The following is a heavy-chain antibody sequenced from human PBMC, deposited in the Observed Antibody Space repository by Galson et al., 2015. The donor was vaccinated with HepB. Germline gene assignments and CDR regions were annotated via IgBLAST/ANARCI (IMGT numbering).Heavy chain of an antibody. CDR1: GYTFTSYG. CDR3: ARGSSVVVSTATYYFDY. V-gene: IGHV1-18*04. J-gene: IGHJ4*02. Sequence: SVKVSCKASGYTFTSYGISWVRQAPGQGLEWMGWISAYNGNTNYAQKLQGRVTMTTDTSTSTAYMKLRSLRSDDTAVYYCARGSSVVVSTATYYFDYWGQGTLVTVSS. CDR2: ISAYNGNT. D-gene: IGHD2-21*01.